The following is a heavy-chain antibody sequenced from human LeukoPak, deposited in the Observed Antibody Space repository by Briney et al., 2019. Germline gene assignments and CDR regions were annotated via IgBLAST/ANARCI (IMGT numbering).Heavy chain of an antibody. CDR2: INHSGST. J-gene: IGHJ6*03. V-gene: IGHV4-38-2*02. CDR1: GYSISSGYY. Sequence: PSETLSLTCTVSGYSISSGYYWGWIRQPPGKGLKWIGEINHSGSTNYNPSLKSRVTISVDTSKNQFSLKLSSVTAADTAVYYCAILPGGVVNYYYYMDVWGKGTTVTVSS. CDR3: AILPGGVVNYYYYMDV. D-gene: IGHD2-15*01.